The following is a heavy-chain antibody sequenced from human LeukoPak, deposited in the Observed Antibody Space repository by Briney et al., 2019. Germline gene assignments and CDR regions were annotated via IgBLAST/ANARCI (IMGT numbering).Heavy chain of an antibody. CDR2: IYHSGST. D-gene: IGHD1-26*01. Sequence: SSETLSLTCTVSGGSISRSSYYWVWIRQPPGQGLEWIGEIYHSGSTNYSPSLKSRVTISVDKSKNQFSLKVTSVTAADTAVYYCARVSSGSYYFDSWGQGTLVTVSS. CDR3: ARVSSGSYYFDS. V-gene: IGHV4-61*05. CDR1: GGSISRSSYY. J-gene: IGHJ4*02.